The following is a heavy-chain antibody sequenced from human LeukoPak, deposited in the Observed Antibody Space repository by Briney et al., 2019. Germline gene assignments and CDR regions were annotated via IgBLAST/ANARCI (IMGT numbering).Heavy chain of an antibody. Sequence: ASVKVSCKASGYTFTSCGISWVRQAPGQGLEWMGWISAYNGNTNYAQKLQGRVTMTTDTSTSTAYMELRSLRSDDTAVYYCAREGESRVAAAGAFDYWGQGTLVTVSS. CDR3: AREGESRVAAAGAFDY. V-gene: IGHV1-18*01. CDR2: ISAYNGNT. CDR1: GYTFTSCG. J-gene: IGHJ4*02. D-gene: IGHD6-13*01.